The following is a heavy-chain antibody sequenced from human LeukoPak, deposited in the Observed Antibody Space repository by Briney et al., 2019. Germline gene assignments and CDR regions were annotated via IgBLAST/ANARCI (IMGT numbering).Heavy chain of an antibody. J-gene: IGHJ3*02. D-gene: IGHD3-22*01. CDR2: ISSSSSYI. CDR3: AREMDDSSGYSLDAFDI. CDR1: GFTFSSYS. Sequence: PGGSLRLSCAASGFTFSSYSMNWVRQAPGKGLEWVSSISSSSSYIYYADSVKGRFTISRDNAKNSLYLQMNSLRAEDTAVYYCAREMDDSSGYSLDAFDIWGQGTMVTVSS. V-gene: IGHV3-21*01.